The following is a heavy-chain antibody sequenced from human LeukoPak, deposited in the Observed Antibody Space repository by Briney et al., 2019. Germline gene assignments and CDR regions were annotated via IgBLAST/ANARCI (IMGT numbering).Heavy chain of an antibody. CDR3: AVGTGYSGYLAGY. CDR1: GGSFSGYY. V-gene: IGHV4-34*01. CDR2: INHSGST. D-gene: IGHD5-12*01. Sequence: SETLSLTCAVYGGSFSGYYWSWIRQPPGEGLEWIGEINHSGSTNYNPSLKSRVTISVDTSKNQFSLKLSSVTAADTAVYYCAVGTGYSGYLAGYWGQGTLVTVSS. J-gene: IGHJ4*02.